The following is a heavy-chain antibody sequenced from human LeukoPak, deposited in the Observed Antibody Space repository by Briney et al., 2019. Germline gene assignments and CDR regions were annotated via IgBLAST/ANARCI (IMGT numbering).Heavy chain of an antibody. CDR2: IWYDGSNK. Sequence: GRSLRLSCAASGFTFSSYGMHWVRQAPGKGLEWVAVIWYDGSNKYYADSVKGRFTISRDNSKNTLYLQMNSLRDEDTAVYYCASTSGWYEPIDYWGQGTLVTVSS. V-gene: IGHV3-33*01. CDR1: GFTFSSYG. J-gene: IGHJ4*02. CDR3: ASTSGWYEPIDY. D-gene: IGHD6-19*01.